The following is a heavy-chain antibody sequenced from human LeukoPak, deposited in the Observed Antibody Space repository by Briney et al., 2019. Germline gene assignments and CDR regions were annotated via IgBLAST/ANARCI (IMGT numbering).Heavy chain of an antibody. CDR1: GFTFNDYA. J-gene: IGHJ4*02. CDR3: ARHYGSGSYYSYFDY. D-gene: IGHD3-10*01. V-gene: IGHV3-7*01. Sequence: GGSLRLSCAASGFTFNDYAMHWVRQAPGKGLEWVANIKQDGSEKYYVDSVKGRFTISRDNAKNSLYLQMNSLRAEDTAVYYCARHYGSGSYYSYFDYWGQGTLVTVSS. CDR2: IKQDGSEK.